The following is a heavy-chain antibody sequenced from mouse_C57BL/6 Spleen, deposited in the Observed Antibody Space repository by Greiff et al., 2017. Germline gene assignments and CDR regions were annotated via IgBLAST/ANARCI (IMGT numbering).Heavy chain of an antibody. Sequence: QVQLQQSGAELVRPGTSVKVSCKASGYAFTNYLIEWVKQRPGQGLEWIGVINPGSGGTNYNEKFKGKATLTADKSSSTAYMQRSSLTSEDSAVYFCARAGDSNYVWYFDVWGTGTTVTVSS. CDR3: ARAGDSNYVWYFDV. CDR1: GYAFTNYL. V-gene: IGHV1-54*01. CDR2: INPGSGGT. J-gene: IGHJ1*03. D-gene: IGHD2-5*01.